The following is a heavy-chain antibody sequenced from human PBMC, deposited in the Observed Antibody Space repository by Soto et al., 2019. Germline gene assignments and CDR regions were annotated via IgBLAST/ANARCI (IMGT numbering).Heavy chain of an antibody. CDR1: GCTFTRNG. J-gene: IGHJ6*02. CDR3: VKDRDSNSWPSRDV. D-gene: IGHD3-22*01. V-gene: IGHV1-18*01. Sequence: ASVKVSCKTSGCTFTRNGISWVRQAPGQGLEWMGWISPKSGNIKYAQKLQGRVIMTTDTSTSTAYMELRSLRSDDTAVYYCVKDRDSNSWPSRDVWGPGTTVTVSS. CDR2: ISPKSGNI.